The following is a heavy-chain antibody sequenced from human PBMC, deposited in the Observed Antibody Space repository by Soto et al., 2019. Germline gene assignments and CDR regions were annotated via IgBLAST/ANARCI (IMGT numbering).Heavy chain of an antibody. Sequence: EVQLLESGGGLVQPGGSLRLSCAASGFTLGTYVMTWVRQAPGKGLECVSAISGSGGSTNYADPVKGRFTISRDNTKNTLYLQMNSLRVEDTAVYYCAKDRKGSYCSGGTCYSFDYWGQGSLVTVPS. V-gene: IGHV3-23*01. J-gene: IGHJ4*02. CDR1: GFTLGTYV. CDR3: AKDRKGSYCSGGTCYSFDY. D-gene: IGHD2-15*01. CDR2: ISGSGGST.